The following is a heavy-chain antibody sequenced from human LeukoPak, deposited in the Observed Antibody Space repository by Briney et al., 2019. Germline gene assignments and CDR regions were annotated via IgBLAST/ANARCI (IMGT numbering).Heavy chain of an antibody. CDR2: ISYDGSNK. CDR3: ASNSYFDY. CDR1: GFTFSSYG. D-gene: IGHD1-1*01. J-gene: IGHJ4*02. Sequence: GGSLRLSCAASGFTFSSYGMHWVRQAPGKGLEWVAVISYDGSNKYYADFVKGRFTISRDNSKNTLYLQMNSLRAEDTAVYYCASNSYFDYWGQGTLVTVSS. V-gene: IGHV3-30*03.